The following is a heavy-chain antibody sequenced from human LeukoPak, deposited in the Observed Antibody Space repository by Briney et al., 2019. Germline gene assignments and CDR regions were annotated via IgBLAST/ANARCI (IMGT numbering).Heavy chain of an antibody. CDR1: GYTFNSYG. D-gene: IGHD2-21*02. V-gene: IGHV1-18*04. CDR2: ISIYTGNT. J-gene: IGHJ4*02. CDR3: ARVRGTALTAYPGYFDY. Sequence: GASVKVSCKASGYTFNSYGISRVRQAPGQGLEWMGWISIYTGNTKYGEKFQGRATMTRDTSTSTAYLEVRSLSSDDTAVYYCARVRGTALTAYPGYFDYWGQGTLVTVSS.